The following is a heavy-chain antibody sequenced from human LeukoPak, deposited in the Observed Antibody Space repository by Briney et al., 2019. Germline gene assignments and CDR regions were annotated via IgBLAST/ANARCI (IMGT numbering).Heavy chain of an antibody. J-gene: IGHJ4*02. CDR3: ARERGYYDY. Sequence: PGGSLRLSCAASGFTFGSYWMSWVRQAPGKGLEWVANIKQDGSEKYYVDSVKGRFTISRDNAKNSLYLQMNSLGAEDTAVYYCARERGYYDYWGQGTLVTVSS. CDR1: GFTFGSYW. D-gene: IGHD3-22*01. V-gene: IGHV3-7*01. CDR2: IKQDGSEK.